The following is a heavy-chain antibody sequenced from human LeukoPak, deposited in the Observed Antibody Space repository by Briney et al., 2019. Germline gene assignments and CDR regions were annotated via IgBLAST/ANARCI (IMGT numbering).Heavy chain of an antibody. D-gene: IGHD2-15*01. V-gene: IGHV3-48*01. J-gene: IGHJ3*02. Sequence: GGSLRLSCATSGFILSAYDMNWVRQAPGKGLEWLSFILTDRSATTYADSVRGRFAISRDNAKYSLYLQMNSLRAEDTAVYYCARDRHGVAFDIWGPGTMVTVSS. CDR1: GFILSAYD. CDR3: ARDRHGVAFDI. CDR2: ILTDRSAT.